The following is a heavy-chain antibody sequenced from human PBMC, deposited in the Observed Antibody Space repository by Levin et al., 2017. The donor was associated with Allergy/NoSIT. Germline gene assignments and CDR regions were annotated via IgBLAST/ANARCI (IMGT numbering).Heavy chain of an antibody. CDR1: GFTFMKYA. V-gene: IGHV3-30*04. Sequence: GESLKISCAASGFTFMKYAMHWVRQAPGKGLEWVAAISSDGSNKYYPDSVKGRFTFSRDNSKNTLFLQMNSLRAEDTAVYYCARVRPRRDLGSGYYRGNDAFDIWGQGTMVTVSS. J-gene: IGHJ3*02. D-gene: IGHD3-22*01. CDR3: ARVRPRRDLGSGYYRGNDAFDI. CDR2: ISSDGSNK.